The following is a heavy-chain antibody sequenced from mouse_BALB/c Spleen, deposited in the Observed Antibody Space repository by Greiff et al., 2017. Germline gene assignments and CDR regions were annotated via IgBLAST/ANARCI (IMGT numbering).Heavy chain of an antibody. CDR3: ARDGSGYFDV. D-gene: IGHD2-3*01. J-gene: IGHJ1*01. CDR2: ISSGGST. Sequence: EVKLVESGGGLVKPGGSLKLSCAASGFTFSSYAMSWVRQTPEKRLEWVASISSGGSTYYPDSVKGRFTISRDNARNILYLQMSSLRSEDTAMYYCARDGSGYFDVWGAGTTVTVSS. V-gene: IGHV5-6-5*01. CDR1: GFTFSSYA.